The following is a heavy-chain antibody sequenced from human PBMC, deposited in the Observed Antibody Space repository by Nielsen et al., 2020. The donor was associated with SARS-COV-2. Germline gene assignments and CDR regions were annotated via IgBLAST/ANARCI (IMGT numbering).Heavy chain of an antibody. V-gene: IGHV3-23*01. CDR1: GFIFSSYA. D-gene: IGHD6-6*01. Sequence: GSLKISCVASGFIFSSYAMNWVRQAPGKGLEWVSTISGSGGGTYYADSVKGRFSISRDNSKNTMYLQMNTLRADDTAIYYCATYRTAGSFSWGQGNLVTVSS. CDR3: ATYRTAGSFS. J-gene: IGHJ5*02. CDR2: ISGSGGGT.